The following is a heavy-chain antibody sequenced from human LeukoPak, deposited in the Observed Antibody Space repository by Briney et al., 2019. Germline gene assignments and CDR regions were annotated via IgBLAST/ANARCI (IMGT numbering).Heavy chain of an antibody. D-gene: IGHD3-10*01. CDR1: GGSISSYY. CDR2: IYYSGST. V-gene: IGHV4-59*08. Sequence: SETLSLTCTVSGGSISSYYWSGIRQPPGKELEWIGYIYYSGSTNNNPSLKSRVTISVDTTKNQVSLKVSSVTAADTAVYYCARRDTMVRGVITNYYFDYWGQGTLVTVSS. J-gene: IGHJ4*02. CDR3: ARRDTMVRGVITNYYFDY.